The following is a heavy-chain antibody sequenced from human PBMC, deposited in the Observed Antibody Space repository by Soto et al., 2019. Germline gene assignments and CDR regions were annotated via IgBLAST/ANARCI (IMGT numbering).Heavy chain of an antibody. CDR2: ISHDGKDK. V-gene: IGHV3-30*03. CDR3: ASGEGRNGHDTRFDY. CDR1: GFAFSYYG. J-gene: IGHJ4*02. D-gene: IGHD3-10*01. Sequence: QMQLVESGGGVVQPGRSLRVSCATSGFAFSYYGIHWVRQAPGKGLEWVADISHDGKDKWYADSVKGRFTIPRDNSENTLCLQMNGLRSEDTAVYFCASGEGRNGHDTRFDYWGQGTLVTVSS.